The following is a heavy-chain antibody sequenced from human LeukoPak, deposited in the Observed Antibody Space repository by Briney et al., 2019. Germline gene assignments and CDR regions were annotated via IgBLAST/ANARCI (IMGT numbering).Heavy chain of an antibody. CDR2: ISYDGSNK. CDR1: GFTFSSYA. V-gene: IGHV3-30*01. CDR3: ARELFDY. J-gene: IGHJ4*02. Sequence: GGSLRLSCAASGFTFSSYAMHWVRQAPGKGLEWVAVISYDGSNKYYADSEKGRFTISRDNSKNTLYLQMNSLRAEDTAVYYCARELFDYWGQGTLVTVSS.